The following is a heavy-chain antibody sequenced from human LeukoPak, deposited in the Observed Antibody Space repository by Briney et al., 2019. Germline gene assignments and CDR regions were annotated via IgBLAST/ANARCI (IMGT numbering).Heavy chain of an antibody. V-gene: IGHV3-30*18. CDR1: GFTLSTYA. J-gene: IGHJ4*02. CDR2: ISYDGPNK. CDR3: AKGLARFGYGALLDF. D-gene: IGHD4/OR15-4a*01. Sequence: GGSLRLSCAASGFTLSTYAMSWVRQAPGKGLEWVAVISYDGPNKYYADSVKGRFTISRDNSRNTQYLQMNSLRAEDTAVYYCAKGLARFGYGALLDFWGQGTLVTVSS.